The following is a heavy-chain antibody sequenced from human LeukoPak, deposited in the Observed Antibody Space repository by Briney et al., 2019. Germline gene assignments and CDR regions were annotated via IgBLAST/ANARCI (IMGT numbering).Heavy chain of an antibody. CDR1: GFTFSSYT. D-gene: IGHD3-16*01. CDR2: ISGSSGNK. Sequence: GGSLRLSCAASGFTFSSYTMNWVRQAPGQGLEWVSSISGSSGNKYYADSVKGRFTISRHTAKNSLYLQMTSLRAEDTAVYFCAKGFSYAYDYWGQGTLVTVSS. CDR3: AKGFSYAYDY. J-gene: IGHJ4*02. V-gene: IGHV3-48*01.